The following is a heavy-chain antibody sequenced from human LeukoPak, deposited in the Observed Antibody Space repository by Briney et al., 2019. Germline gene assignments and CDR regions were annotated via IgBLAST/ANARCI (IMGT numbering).Heavy chain of an antibody. CDR1: GFTFSSYA. CDR2: ISVNGGTT. J-gene: IGHJ4*02. D-gene: IGHD3-10*01. Sequence: GGSLRLSCAASGFTFSSYAMTWVRQAPGKGLEWVSSISVNGGTTYYADSVKGRFTISRDSSKNTLYLQMNSLRAEDTAVYYCARDAWFGELLYPFDYWGQGTLVTVSS. V-gene: IGHV3-23*01. CDR3: ARDAWFGELLYPFDY.